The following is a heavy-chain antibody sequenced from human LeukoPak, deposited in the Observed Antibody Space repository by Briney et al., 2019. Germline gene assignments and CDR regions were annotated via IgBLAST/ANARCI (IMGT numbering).Heavy chain of an antibody. CDR3: ARDLRQGQTPLGY. V-gene: IGHV3-23*01. J-gene: IGHJ4*02. D-gene: IGHD4-17*01. CDR1: GFTFNSFA. Sequence: PGGSLRLSCAASGFTFNSFAMSWVRQAPGKGLEWVSGISGSDRTTYYADSVKGRFTISRDNSKNTLYLQMNSLRAEDTAVYYCARDLRQGQTPLGYWGQGTLVTVSS. CDR2: ISGSDRTT.